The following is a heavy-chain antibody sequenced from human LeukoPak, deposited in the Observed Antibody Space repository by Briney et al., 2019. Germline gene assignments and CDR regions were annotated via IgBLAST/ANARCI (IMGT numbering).Heavy chain of an antibody. V-gene: IGHV4-59*08. CDR3: ARYVVYGSGKYYFDY. J-gene: IGHJ4*02. D-gene: IGHD3-10*01. Sequence: SETLSLTCTVSGGSLSNHYWSWIRQPPGKGLEWIGNIFYSGSTNYNPSLKSRVTISVDMSKNQFSLKLSSVTAADTAVYYCARYVVYGSGKYYFDYWGQGTLVTVSS. CDR2: IFYSGST. CDR1: GGSLSNHY.